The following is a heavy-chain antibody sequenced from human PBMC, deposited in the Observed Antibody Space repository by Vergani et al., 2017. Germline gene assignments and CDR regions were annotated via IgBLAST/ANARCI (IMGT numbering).Heavy chain of an antibody. CDR1: GYTFTGYY. Sequence: QVQLVQSGAEVKKPGASVKVSCKASGYTFTGYYMHWVRQAPGQGLEWMGWINPNSGGTNYAKKFQGRVTKTREEYISTAYMELSRMRSDDTAVYYCARVIPPSYDFWTPSYYYFDYWGQGTLVTVSA. CDR2: INPNSGGT. J-gene: IGHJ4*02. D-gene: IGHD3-3*01. V-gene: IGHV1-2*02. CDR3: ARVIPPSYDFWTPSYYYFDY.